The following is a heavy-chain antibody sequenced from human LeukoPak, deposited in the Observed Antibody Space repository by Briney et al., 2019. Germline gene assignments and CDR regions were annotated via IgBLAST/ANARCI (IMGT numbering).Heavy chain of an antibody. CDR1: GFTFSSYE. V-gene: IGHV3-48*03. CDR2: ISSSGSII. CDR3: AELGITMIGGV. Sequence: GGSLRLSCAASGFTFSSYEMNWVRQAPGKGLEWVSYISSSGSIIYYADSVKGRFTISRDNAKNSLYLQMNSLRAEDTAVYYCAELGITMIGGVWGKGTTVAISS. D-gene: IGHD3-10*02. J-gene: IGHJ6*04.